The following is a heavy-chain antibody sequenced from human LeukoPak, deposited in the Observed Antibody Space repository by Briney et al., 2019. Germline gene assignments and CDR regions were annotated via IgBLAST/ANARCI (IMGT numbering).Heavy chain of an antibody. CDR3: ARDTCDGVSCYNWFDP. CDR1: GYSFTDYC. V-gene: IGHV1-2*02. Sequence: GASVKVSCKASGYSFTDYCIHWARQAPGQGLEWMGWINPNRGGTSYAQKFQGRVTMTRDTSITTAYMELSSLRSDDTAMYYCARDTCDGVSCYNWFDPWGQGTLVTVSS. D-gene: IGHD4-17*01. CDR2: INPNRGGT. J-gene: IGHJ5*02.